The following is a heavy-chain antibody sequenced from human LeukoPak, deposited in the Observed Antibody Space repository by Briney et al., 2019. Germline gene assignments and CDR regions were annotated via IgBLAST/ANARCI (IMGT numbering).Heavy chain of an antibody. CDR1: GYTLTELS. Sequence: ASVKVSCKVSGYTLTELSMHWVRQAPGKGLEWMGGFDPEDGETIYAQKFQSRVTMTEDTSTDTAYMELSSLRSEDTAVYYCATDWVVVTAMGAFDIWGQGTMVTVSS. CDR2: FDPEDGET. CDR3: ATDWVVVTAMGAFDI. J-gene: IGHJ3*02. D-gene: IGHD2-21*02. V-gene: IGHV1-24*01.